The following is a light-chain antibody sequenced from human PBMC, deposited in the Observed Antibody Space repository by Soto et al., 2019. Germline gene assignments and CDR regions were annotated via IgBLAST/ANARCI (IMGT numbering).Light chain of an antibody. CDR1: QTISSW. CDR3: QQYNSYPLT. CDR2: KAS. V-gene: IGKV1-5*03. Sequence: EIKMTQSPSTLSGNVGDRVTITCGASQTISSWLAWYQQKPGKAPKLLIYKASTLKSGVPSRFSGSGSGTEFTLTISSLQPDDFATYYCQQYNSYPLTFGGGTNVDIK. J-gene: IGKJ4*01.